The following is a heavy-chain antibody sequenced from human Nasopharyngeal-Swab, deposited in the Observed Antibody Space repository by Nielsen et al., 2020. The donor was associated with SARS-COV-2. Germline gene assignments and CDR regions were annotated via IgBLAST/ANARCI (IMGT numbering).Heavy chain of an antibody. CDR3: ASSGTGALFDY. J-gene: IGHJ4*02. D-gene: IGHD1-1*01. CDR1: GFTFSSYS. Sequence: GGSLRLSCAASGFTFSSYSMNWVRQAPGKGLEWVSSISSSSSYIYYADSVKGRFTISRDNAKNSLYLQMNSLRAEDTVVYYCASSGTGALFDYWGQGTLVTVSS. CDR2: ISSSSSYI. V-gene: IGHV3-21*01.